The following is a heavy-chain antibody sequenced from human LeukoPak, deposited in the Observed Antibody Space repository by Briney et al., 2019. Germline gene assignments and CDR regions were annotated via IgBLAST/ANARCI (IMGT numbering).Heavy chain of an antibody. D-gene: IGHD6-13*01. CDR3: TTDWAGIGDH. J-gene: IGHJ5*02. Sequence: GGSLRLSCGDSGFNFSHAWMSWIRQAPGKGLEWVGRIKSKTDGGTTDYAAPVKGRFTVSRDDSKNTLYLEMNSLKTEATAVYYCTTDWAGIGDHWGQGPLVTVSS. CDR1: GFNFSHAW. V-gene: IGHV3-15*05. CDR2: IKSKTDGGTT.